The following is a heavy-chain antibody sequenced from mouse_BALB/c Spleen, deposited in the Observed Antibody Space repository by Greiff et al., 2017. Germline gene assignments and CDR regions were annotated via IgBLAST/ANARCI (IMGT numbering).Heavy chain of an antibody. CDR3: ARSSSGYGYAMDD. CDR1: GYTFTNHH. V-gene: IGHV1S45*01. J-gene: IGHJ4*01. D-gene: IGHD3-1*01. Sequence: VQLQQSGAELVRPGASVKISCKAFGYTFTNHHINWVKQRPGQGLDWIGYINPYNAYTSYNQKFKGKATLTVDKSSSTAYMELSSLTSEDSAVYYCARSSSGYGYAMDDWGQGTSVTVSS. CDR2: INPYNAYT.